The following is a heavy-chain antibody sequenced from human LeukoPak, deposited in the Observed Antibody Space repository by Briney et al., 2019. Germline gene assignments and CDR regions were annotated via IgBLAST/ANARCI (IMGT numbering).Heavy chain of an antibody. CDR2: IIPIFGTA. V-gene: IGHV1-69*13. D-gene: IGHD5-18*01. CDR3: ARNQPYSYGPDY. Sequence: SVKVSCKASGGTFSSYAISWVRQAPGQGLEWMGGIIPIFGTANYAQKFQGRVTITADESTSTAYMELSSLRSELTAVYHCARNQPYSYGPDYWGQESLVGVCS. CDR1: GGTFSSYA. J-gene: IGHJ4*02.